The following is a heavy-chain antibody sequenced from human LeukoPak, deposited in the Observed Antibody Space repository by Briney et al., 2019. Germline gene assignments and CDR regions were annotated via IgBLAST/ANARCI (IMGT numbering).Heavy chain of an antibody. V-gene: IGHV1-69*01. Sequence: AASVKVSFKASGGTFSSYAISWVRQAPGQGLEWMGGIIPIFGTANYAQKFQGRVTITADESTSTAYMELSSLRSEDTAVYYCARAVVAATRTSQLDYWGQGTLVTVSS. CDR3: ARAVVAATRTSQLDY. CDR2: IIPIFGTA. CDR1: GGTFSSYA. J-gene: IGHJ4*02. D-gene: IGHD2-15*01.